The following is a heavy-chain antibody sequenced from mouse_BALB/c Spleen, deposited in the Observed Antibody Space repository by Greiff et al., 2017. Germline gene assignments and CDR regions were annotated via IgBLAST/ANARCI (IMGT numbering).Heavy chain of an antibody. D-gene: IGHD1-1*01. J-gene: IGHJ1*01. CDR1: GYTFTSYW. Sequence: VQLQQSGAELARPGASVKLSCKASGYTFTSYWMQWVKQRPGQGLEWIGAIYPGDGDTRYTQKFKGKATLTADKSSSTAYMQLSSLASEDSAVYYCARPGSSYWYFDVWGAGTTVTVSS. CDR3: ARPGSSYWYFDV. V-gene: IGHV1-87*01. CDR2: IYPGDGDT.